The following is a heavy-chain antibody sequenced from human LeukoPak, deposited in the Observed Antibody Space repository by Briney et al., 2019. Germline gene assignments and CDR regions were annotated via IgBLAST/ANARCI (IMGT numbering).Heavy chain of an antibody. V-gene: IGHV4-31*11. CDR2: VSNSGTT. D-gene: IGHD2-21*02. CDR1: GDSVTSGGYF. Sequence: SQTLSLTCAVSGDSVTSGGYFWTWIRQHPGKGLEWIGYVSNSGTTSYNPSLTSRVSISLDTSNNPFSLRLGSVTAADTAVYYCARDVVVTSSPDAFDIWGQGTMVTVSS. CDR3: ARDVVVTSSPDAFDI. J-gene: IGHJ3*02.